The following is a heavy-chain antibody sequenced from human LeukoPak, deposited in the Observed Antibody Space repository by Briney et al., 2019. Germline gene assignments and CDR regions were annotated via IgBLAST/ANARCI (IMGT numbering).Heavy chain of an antibody. D-gene: IGHD3-10*01. Sequence: SETLSLTCTVSGGSISSHYWTWVRQPPGKGLEWIGYIYYTGSTRYNASLKSRVTISVDTSKNQFSLKLSSVTAADTAIYYCARHVKSGSAYYEDYWGQGTLVTVSS. V-gene: IGHV4-59*08. J-gene: IGHJ4*02. CDR1: GGSISSHY. CDR3: ARHVKSGSAYYEDY. CDR2: IYYTGST.